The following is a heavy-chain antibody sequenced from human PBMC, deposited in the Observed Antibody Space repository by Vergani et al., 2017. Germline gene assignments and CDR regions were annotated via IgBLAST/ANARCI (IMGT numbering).Heavy chain of an antibody. CDR1: GYTSISYG. J-gene: IGHJ6*02. Sequence: QVHLVQSGAEVKKPGASVKVSCKASGYTSISYGISWVRQAPGQGLEWMGWISPYNGNTNYAQKLQGRVTMTTDTSTSTAYMELRSLRSDDTAVFYCARDREDYNSSWFYYAMDVWGQGTTVTVSS. CDR2: ISPYNGNT. D-gene: IGHD6-13*01. V-gene: IGHV1-18*01. CDR3: ARDREDYNSSWFYYAMDV.